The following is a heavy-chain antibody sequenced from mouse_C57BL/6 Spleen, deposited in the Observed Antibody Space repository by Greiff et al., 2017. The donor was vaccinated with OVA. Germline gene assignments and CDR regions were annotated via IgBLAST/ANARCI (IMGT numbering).Heavy chain of an antibody. CDR2: IDPETGGT. CDR1: GYTFTDYE. CDR3: TRGGGCAY. Sequence: QVQLKQSGAELVRPGASVTLSCKASGYTFTDYEMHWVKQTPVHGLEWIGAIDPETGGTAYNQKFKGKAILTADKSSSTAYMELRSLTSEDSAVYYCTRGGGCAYWGQGTLVTVSA. V-gene: IGHV1-15*01. J-gene: IGHJ3*01.